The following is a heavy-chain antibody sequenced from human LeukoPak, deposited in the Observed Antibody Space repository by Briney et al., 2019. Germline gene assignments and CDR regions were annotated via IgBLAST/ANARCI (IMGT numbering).Heavy chain of an antibody. D-gene: IGHD6-19*01. CDR3: ARNIAVAGTNY. V-gene: IGHV4-39*07. CDR2: IYYSGST. CDR1: GGSIGSSSYY. J-gene: IGHJ4*02. Sequence: SETLSLTCTVSGGSIGSSSYYWGWIRQPPGKGLEWIGSIYYSGSTYYNPSLKSRVIISVDTSKNQFSLKLSSVTAADTAVYYCARNIAVAGTNYWGQGTLVTVSS.